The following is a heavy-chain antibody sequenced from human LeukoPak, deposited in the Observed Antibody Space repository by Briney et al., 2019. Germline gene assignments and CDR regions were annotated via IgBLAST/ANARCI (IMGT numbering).Heavy chain of an antibody. Sequence: PGGSLRLSCAASGLTFNSYAMHWVRQAPGKGLEWVAVVSFDGSNKYYADSVKGRFTISRDNSKNTLYLQVNSLRAEDTAVYYCARAPRYFGSENKLFGMDVWGQGTTVTVSS. V-gene: IGHV3-30-3*01. D-gene: IGHD3-10*01. J-gene: IGHJ6*02. CDR1: GLTFNSYA. CDR2: VSFDGSNK. CDR3: ARAPRYFGSENKLFGMDV.